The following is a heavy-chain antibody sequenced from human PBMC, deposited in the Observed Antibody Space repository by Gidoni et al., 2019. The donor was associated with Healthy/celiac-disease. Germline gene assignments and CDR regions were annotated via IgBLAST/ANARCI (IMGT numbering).Heavy chain of an antibody. Sequence: EVQLVESGGGLVQPGGSLRLSCAASGFTFSSYEMNWVRQAPGKGLEWVSYISSSGSTIYYADSVKGRFTISRDNAKNSLYLKMNSLRAEDTAVYYCASITYYYDSTNYWGQGTLVTVSS. CDR1: GFTFSSYE. CDR2: ISSSGSTI. CDR3: ASITYYYDSTNY. V-gene: IGHV3-48*03. J-gene: IGHJ4*02. D-gene: IGHD3-22*01.